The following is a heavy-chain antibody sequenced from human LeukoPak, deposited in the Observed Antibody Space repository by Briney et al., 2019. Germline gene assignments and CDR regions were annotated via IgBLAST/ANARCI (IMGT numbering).Heavy chain of an antibody. CDR2: ISGSGGST. V-gene: IGHV3-23*01. CDR1: GFTFSSYA. D-gene: IGHD5-12*01. CDR3: AKDPDSGYELNWFDP. Sequence: GGSLRLSCAASGFTFSSYAMSWVRQAPGKGLEWVSAISGSGGSTYYADSVKGRFTISRDNSKNTLYLQMHSLRAEDTAVYYCAKDPDSGYELNWFDPWGQGTLVTVSS. J-gene: IGHJ5*02.